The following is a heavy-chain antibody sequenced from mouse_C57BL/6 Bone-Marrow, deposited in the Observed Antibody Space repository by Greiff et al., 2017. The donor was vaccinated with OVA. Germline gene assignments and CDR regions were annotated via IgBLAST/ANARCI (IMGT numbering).Heavy chain of an antibody. CDR2: INHSSGYT. CDR3: ARSRWSLFAY. V-gene: IGHV1-4*01. CDR1: GYTFTRFT. J-gene: IGHJ3*01. Sequence: QVQLQPSGAELARPGASVQMSCKASGYTFTRFTMHWVKQRPGQGLEWNGYINHSSGYTKYNQKFKDKAQLTADNSSSTADKQLSSLTSDDSAVYYCARSRWSLFAYWCQGTRVAVSA. D-gene: IGHD2-3*01.